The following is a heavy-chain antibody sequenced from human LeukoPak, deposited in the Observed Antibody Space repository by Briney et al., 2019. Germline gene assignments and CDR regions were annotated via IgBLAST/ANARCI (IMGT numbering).Heavy chain of an antibody. CDR3: ARDPEDIVGASRFDY. V-gene: IGHV1-8*01. J-gene: IGHJ4*02. CDR2: MNPNSGNT. Sequence: GASVKVSCKASGYTFTSYDINWVRQATGQGLEWMGWMNPNSGNTGYAQKFQGRVTMTRDMSTSTVYMELSSLRSEDTAVYYCARDPEDIVGASRFDYWGQGTLVTVSS. CDR1: GYTFTSYD. D-gene: IGHD1-26*01.